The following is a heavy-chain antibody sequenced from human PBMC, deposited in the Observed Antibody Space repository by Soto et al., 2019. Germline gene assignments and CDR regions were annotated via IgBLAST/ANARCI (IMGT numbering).Heavy chain of an antibody. CDR2: ISSSSSTI. J-gene: IGHJ6*03. Sequence: GGSLRLSCAASGFTFSSYSMNWVRQAPGKGLEWVSYISSSSSTIYYADSVKGRFTISRDNAKNSLYLQMNSLRAEDTAVYYCARGYGSGSHLYYYYYMDVWGKGTTVTVSS. D-gene: IGHD3-10*01. V-gene: IGHV3-48*01. CDR1: GFTFSSYS. CDR3: ARGYGSGSHLYYYYYMDV.